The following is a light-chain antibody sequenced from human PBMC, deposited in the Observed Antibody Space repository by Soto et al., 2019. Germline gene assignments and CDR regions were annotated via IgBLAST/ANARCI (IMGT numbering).Light chain of an antibody. CDR2: DVS. CDR1: SSDVGGYNY. J-gene: IGLJ2*01. V-gene: IGLV2-14*01. CDR3: SSYTSSSTLVV. Sequence: QSALTQPASVSGSPGQSITIPCTGTSSDVGGYNYVSWYQQHPGKAPKLMIYDVSNRPSGVSNRFSGSKSGNTASLTISGLQAEDEADYYCSSYTSSSTLVVFGGGTQLTV.